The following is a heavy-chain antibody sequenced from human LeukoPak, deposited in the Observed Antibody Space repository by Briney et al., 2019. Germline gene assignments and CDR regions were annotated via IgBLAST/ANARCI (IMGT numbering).Heavy chain of an antibody. J-gene: IGHJ4*02. CDR1: GFTFSSYT. Sequence: PGGSLRLSCTASGFTFSSYTMSWVRQAPGKGLKWVSTITTGGPNTYYADSVKGRFTVSRDDSKNTLYLQMNSLRAEDTAVYYCAKEGFDSWGQGTLVTVSS. V-gene: IGHV3-23*01. CDR2: ITTGGPNT. CDR3: AKEGFDS.